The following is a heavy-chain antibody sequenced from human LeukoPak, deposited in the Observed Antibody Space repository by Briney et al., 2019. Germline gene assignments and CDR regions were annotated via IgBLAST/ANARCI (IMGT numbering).Heavy chain of an antibody. CDR3: ARPQRHGGYPY. CDR2: IIPILGTA. V-gene: IGHV1-69*10. D-gene: IGHD3-16*01. Sequence: ASVKVSCKASGGTFSSYAISWVRQAPGQGLEWMGGIIPILGTANYAQKFQGRVTITADKSTSTAYMELSSLRSEDTAVYYCARPQRHGGYPYWGQGTLVTVSS. CDR1: GGTFSSYA. J-gene: IGHJ4*02.